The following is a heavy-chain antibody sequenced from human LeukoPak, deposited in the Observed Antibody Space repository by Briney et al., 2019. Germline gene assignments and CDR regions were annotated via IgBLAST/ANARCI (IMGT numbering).Heavy chain of an antibody. CDR1: GESLNSYY. V-gene: IGHV4-34*01. CDR2: IYESGTT. D-gene: IGHD2-15*01. Sequence: SETLSLACAVYGESLNSYYWSWVRQPPGEGLEWIGEIYESGTTEYNPSLKGRVTISMVPSKQQFSLSLSSVTAADTAVYYCARGAWATRLGSWGLGTPVIVSS. J-gene: IGHJ4*02. CDR3: ARGAWATRLGS.